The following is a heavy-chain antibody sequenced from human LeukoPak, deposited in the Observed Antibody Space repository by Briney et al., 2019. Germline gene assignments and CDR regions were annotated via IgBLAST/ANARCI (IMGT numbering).Heavy chain of an antibody. D-gene: IGHD6-19*01. CDR1: GYTFFNYG. V-gene: IGHV1-18*01. CDR2: ISAYNGNT. Sequence: VASVKVSCKASGYTFFNYGISWVRQAQAPGQGLEWMGWISAYNGNTNYAQKLQGRVTMTEDTSTDTAYMELSSLRSEDTAVYYCATSAAVAGISYFDYWGQGTLVTVSS. CDR3: ATSAAVAGISYFDY. J-gene: IGHJ4*02.